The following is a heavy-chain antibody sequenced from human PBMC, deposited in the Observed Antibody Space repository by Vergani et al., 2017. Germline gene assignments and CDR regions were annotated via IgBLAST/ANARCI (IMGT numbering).Heavy chain of an antibody. D-gene: IGHD3-10*01. CDR1: GGSISSGDYY. CDR3: ARDTLTMVRGVIRYFDY. V-gene: IGHV4-30-4*01. CDR2: IYYSGST. Sequence: QVQLQESGPGLVKPSQTLSLTCPVSGGSISSGDYYWSWIRQPPGKGLEWIGYIYYSGSTYYNPSLKSRVTISVDTSKNQFSLKLSSVTAADTAVYYCARDTLTMVRGVIRYFDYWGQGTLVTVSS. J-gene: IGHJ4*02.